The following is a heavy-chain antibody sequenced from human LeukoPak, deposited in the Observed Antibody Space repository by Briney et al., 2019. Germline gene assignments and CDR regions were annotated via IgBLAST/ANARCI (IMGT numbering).Heavy chain of an antibody. CDR3: ARGQWFRNWFDP. J-gene: IGHJ5*02. D-gene: IGHD3-22*01. CDR1: GGSFSGYY. V-gene: IGHV4-34*01. CDR2: INHSGST. Sequence: SETLSLTCAVYGGSFSGYYWSWIRPPPGKGLEWIGEINHSGSTNYNPSLKSRVTISVDTSKNQFSLKLSSVTAADTAVYYCARGQWFRNWFDPWGQGTLVTVSS.